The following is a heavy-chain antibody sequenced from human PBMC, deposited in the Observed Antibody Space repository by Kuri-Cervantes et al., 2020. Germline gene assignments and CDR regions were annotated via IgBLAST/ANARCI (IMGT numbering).Heavy chain of an antibody. CDR1: GYTFTSYD. CDR3: ARVEGGRYPDSYYYYGMDV. J-gene: IGHJ6*02. Sequence: ASVKVSCKASGYTFTSYDINWVRQATGQGLEWMGWMNPNSANTGYAQKFQGRVTMTRNTSISTAYMELSSLRSEDTAVYYCARVEGGRYPDSYYYYGMDVWGQGTTVTVSS. D-gene: IGHD3-16*02. V-gene: IGHV1-8*01. CDR2: MNPNSANT.